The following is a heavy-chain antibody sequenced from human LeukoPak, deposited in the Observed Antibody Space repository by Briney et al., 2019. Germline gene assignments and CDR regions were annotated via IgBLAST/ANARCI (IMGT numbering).Heavy chain of an antibody. CDR1: GGSISSGGYY. CDR3: AASVDYYDSSGYFSVALFDY. Sequence: SETLSLTCTVSGGSISSGGYYWSWIRQHPGKGLEWIGYIYYSGSTYYNPSLKSRVTISVDTSKNQFSLKLSSVTAADTAVYYCAASVDYYDSSGYFSVALFDYWGQGTLVTVSS. J-gene: IGHJ4*02. V-gene: IGHV4-31*03. CDR2: IYYSGST. D-gene: IGHD3-22*01.